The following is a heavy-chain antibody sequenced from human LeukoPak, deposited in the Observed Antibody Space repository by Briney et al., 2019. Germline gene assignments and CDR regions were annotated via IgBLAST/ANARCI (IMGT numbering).Heavy chain of an antibody. Sequence: ASVTVSCKASGYTFTGYYMHWVRQAPGQGLEWMGWINPNSGGTNYAQKFQGRGTMTRDTSISTAYMELSRLRSDDTAVYYCARDLIHNWNDFPVIDYWGQGTLVTVSS. J-gene: IGHJ4*02. D-gene: IGHD1-20*01. CDR2: INPNSGGT. CDR1: GYTFTGYY. V-gene: IGHV1-2*02. CDR3: ARDLIHNWNDFPVIDY.